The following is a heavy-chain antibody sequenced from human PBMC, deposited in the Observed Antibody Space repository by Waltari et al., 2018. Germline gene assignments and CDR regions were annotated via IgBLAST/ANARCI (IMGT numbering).Heavy chain of an antibody. D-gene: IGHD1-26*01. CDR2: VDPEEGET. Sequence: EVQLVQSGAEVKKPGATVTISCQVSGYTFTDYYMPWVQQAPGKGLAWMGIVDPEEGETRCAEKFESRVTITADTSTDTADMELSSLRGEDTAVYYCATDGGKLWGQGTLVTVSS. CDR1: GYTFTDYY. J-gene: IGHJ4*02. V-gene: IGHV1-69-2*01. CDR3: ATDGGKL.